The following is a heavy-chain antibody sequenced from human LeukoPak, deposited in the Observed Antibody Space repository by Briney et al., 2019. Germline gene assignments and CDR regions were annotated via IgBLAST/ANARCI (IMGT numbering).Heavy chain of an antibody. CDR2: MTSSRYI. D-gene: IGHD3-22*01. V-gene: IGHV3-21*04. Sequence: PGESLRLSCAASGFSLKTYNMNWVRQAPGKGLEWVSSMTSSRYIYYADSVKGRFTISRDDANNLVFLQMHSLRAEDTAIYYCTRDQFFDYDNDDAFDVWGQGTKVIVSS. CDR1: GFSLKTYN. J-gene: IGHJ3*01. CDR3: TRDQFFDYDNDDAFDV.